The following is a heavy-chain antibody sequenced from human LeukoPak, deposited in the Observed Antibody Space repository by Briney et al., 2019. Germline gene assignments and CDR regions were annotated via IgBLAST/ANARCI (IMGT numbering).Heavy chain of an antibody. J-gene: IGHJ4*02. V-gene: IGHV3-48*03. CDR2: ISSSGSTI. CDR3: TRYFDSSGGPFDC. Sequence: GGSLRLSCAASGFTFSSYEMNWVRQAPGKGLEWVSYISSSGSTIYYADSVKGRFTISRDKARNSLYLQMNSLRAEDTALYYCTRYFDSSGGPFDCWGQGALVTVSS. CDR1: GFTFSSYE. D-gene: IGHD3-22*01.